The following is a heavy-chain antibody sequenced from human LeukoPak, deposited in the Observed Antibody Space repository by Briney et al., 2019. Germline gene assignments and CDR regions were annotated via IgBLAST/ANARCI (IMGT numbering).Heavy chain of an antibody. V-gene: IGHV3-7*03. Sequence: HTGGSLRLSCAASGFSFTNYCMHWVRQTPGKGLEWVANIKQNGRDTYYVDSVKGRFTISRDNAKNSLYLQMNSLRAEDTAVYYCARKIWFGELYDYWGQGTPVTVSS. CDR1: GFSFTNYC. J-gene: IGHJ4*02. CDR3: ARKIWFGELYDY. CDR2: IKQNGRDT. D-gene: IGHD3-10*01.